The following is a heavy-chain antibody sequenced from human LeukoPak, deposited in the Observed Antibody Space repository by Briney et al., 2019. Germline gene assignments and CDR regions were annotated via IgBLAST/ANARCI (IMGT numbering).Heavy chain of an antibody. CDR2: TNEHGTII. CDR3: VVDLSGSADY. Sequence: GGSLRLSCAASGFSFSNYWFHWVRQAPGEGLVWVSRTNEHGTIINYADSVKGRFTISRDNAKNTPYLQMNSLRTEDSALYYCVVDLSGSADYWGQGTLVTVSS. CDR1: GFSFSNYW. J-gene: IGHJ4*02. D-gene: IGHD3-10*01. V-gene: IGHV3-74*01.